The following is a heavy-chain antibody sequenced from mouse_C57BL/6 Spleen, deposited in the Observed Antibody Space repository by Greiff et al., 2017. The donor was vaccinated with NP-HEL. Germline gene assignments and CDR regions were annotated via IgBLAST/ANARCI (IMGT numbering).Heavy chain of an antibody. CDR1: GYTFTDYY. J-gene: IGHJ2*01. Sequence: VQLQQSGPELVKPGASVKISCKASGYTFTDYYMNWVKQSHGKSLEWIGDINPNNGGTSYNQKFKGKATLTVDKSSSTAYMELRSLTSEDSAVYYCARGGSSYDDYWGQGTTLTVSS. CDR3: ARGGSSYDDY. CDR2: INPNNGGT. V-gene: IGHV1-26*01. D-gene: IGHD1-1*01.